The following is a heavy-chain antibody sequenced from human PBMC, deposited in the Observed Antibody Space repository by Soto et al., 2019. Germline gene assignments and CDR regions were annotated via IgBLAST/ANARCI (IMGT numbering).Heavy chain of an antibody. Sequence: QVQLVQSGAEVKKPGSSVKVSCKASGGTFSSYAISWVRQAPGQGLEWMGGIIPIFGTANYAQKFQGRVTITADESTSTAYMERSSLRSEDTAVYYCAKNHDYSNYSPFDYWGQGTLVTVSS. D-gene: IGHD4-4*01. CDR3: AKNHDYSNYSPFDY. CDR2: IIPIFGTA. CDR1: GGTFSSYA. J-gene: IGHJ4*02. V-gene: IGHV1-69*01.